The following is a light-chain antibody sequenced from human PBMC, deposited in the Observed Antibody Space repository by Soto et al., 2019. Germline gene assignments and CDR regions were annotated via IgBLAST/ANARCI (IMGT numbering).Light chain of an antibody. Sequence: QTVVPQETSLTVSPGGTSTLTCASTTGAVTSGNYPNWFQQKPGQAHRALIYSTSNKDSWTPARFSGSLLGGKAALTLSGVQPEDEAEYYCLLYYGGPGVFGGGTKLTVL. J-gene: IGLJ2*01. CDR2: STS. CDR1: TGAVTSGNY. CDR3: LLYYGGPGV. V-gene: IGLV7-43*01.